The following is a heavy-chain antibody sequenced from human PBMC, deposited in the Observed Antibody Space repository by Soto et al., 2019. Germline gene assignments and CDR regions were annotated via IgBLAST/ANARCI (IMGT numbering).Heavy chain of an antibody. J-gene: IGHJ5*02. CDR1: GHTFTDDH. CDR2: INPNSGGT. V-gene: IGHV1-2*02. Sequence: GASVNVSCKASGHTFTDDHMHWVRQAPGQGLEWMGWINPNSGGTNYAQKFQGRVTMTRDTSIKTAYMELSRLRYDDTAVYYGTRGRIVAPWLDPWGQGTLVTVSS. CDR3: TRGRIVAPWLDP. D-gene: IGHD5-12*01.